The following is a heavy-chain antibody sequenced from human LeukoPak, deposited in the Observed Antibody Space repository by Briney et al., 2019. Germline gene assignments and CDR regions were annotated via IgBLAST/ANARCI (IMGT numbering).Heavy chain of an antibody. J-gene: IGHJ4*02. D-gene: IGHD3-22*01. CDR3: AKRGVVIRVILVGFHKEAYYFDS. CDR1: GITLSNYG. Sequence: GGSLRLSCAVSGITLSNYGMSWVRQAPGKGLEWVAGISDSGGRTKYADSVKGRFTISRDNSKNTLYLQMNSLRAEDTAVYFCAKRGVVIRVILVGFHKEAYYFDSWGQGALVPVS. CDR2: ISDSGGRT. V-gene: IGHV3-23*01.